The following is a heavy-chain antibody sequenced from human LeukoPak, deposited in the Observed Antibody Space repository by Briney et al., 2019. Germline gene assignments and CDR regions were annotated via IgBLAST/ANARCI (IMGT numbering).Heavy chain of an antibody. Sequence: GGSLRLSCAASGFTVSSTYMTWVRQAPGKGLEWVSVIYSGGSTYYADSVKGRFTVSRDNSKNTLYLQMNSLRAEDTAMYYCARDWGVEARPGYMDVWGKGTTVTVSS. CDR1: GFTVSSTY. CDR3: ARDWGVEARPGYMDV. CDR2: IYSGGST. D-gene: IGHD6-6*01. J-gene: IGHJ6*03. V-gene: IGHV3-53*01.